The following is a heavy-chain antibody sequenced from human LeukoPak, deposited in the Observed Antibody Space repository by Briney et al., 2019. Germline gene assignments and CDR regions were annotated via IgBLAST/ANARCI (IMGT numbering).Heavy chain of an antibody. Sequence: PSETLSLTCTVSGGSVSSTHYWGWIRQPPGKGLEWIGSIYYGGSTYYNAPLRSRVTTSVDTSKNQFSLKLSSVTAADTAVYYCARAREPLIYTYYFEYWGQGTLVTVSS. CDR1: GGSVSSTHY. CDR3: ARAREPLIYTYYFEY. CDR2: IYYGGST. D-gene: IGHD1-14*01. J-gene: IGHJ4*02. V-gene: IGHV4-39*07.